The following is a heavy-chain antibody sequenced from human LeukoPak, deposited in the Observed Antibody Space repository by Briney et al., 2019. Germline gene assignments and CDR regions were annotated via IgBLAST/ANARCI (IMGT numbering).Heavy chain of an antibody. V-gene: IGHV4-4*07. CDR3: AKWGCSGSDCYPFAY. D-gene: IGHD2-15*01. CDR1: GGSISSCY. CDR2: ISTSGST. Sequence: SETLSLTCTVSGGSISSCYWSWIRQPAGKGLESIGHISTSGSTNYNPSLKSRVTMSVDTSKNQFSLKLSSVTAADTAVYYCAKWGCSGSDCYPFAYWGQGTLVTVSS. J-gene: IGHJ4*02.